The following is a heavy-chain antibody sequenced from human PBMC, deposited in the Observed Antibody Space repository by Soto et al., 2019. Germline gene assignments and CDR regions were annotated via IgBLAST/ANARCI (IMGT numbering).Heavy chain of an antibody. J-gene: IGHJ4*02. CDR1: GFTFDDYT. D-gene: IGHD5-18*01. V-gene: IGHV3-43*01. Sequence: GGSLRLSCAASGFTFDDYTMYWVRQAPGKGLEWVSLITSDGTSTYSADSVKGRFTISRDNSKNSLYLQMNSLRTEDTALYYCAKGVHLWLPDYWGQGTLVTVSS. CDR2: ITSDGTST. CDR3: AKGVHLWLPDY.